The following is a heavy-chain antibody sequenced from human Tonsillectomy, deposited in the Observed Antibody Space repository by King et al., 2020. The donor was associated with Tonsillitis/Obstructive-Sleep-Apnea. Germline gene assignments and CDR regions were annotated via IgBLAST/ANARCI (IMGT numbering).Heavy chain of an antibody. D-gene: IGHD3-3*01. CDR2: IWYDRSKK. V-gene: IGHV3-33*01. CDR3: ARDSVRFLEWPLINYHSYYYIDV. Sequence: VQLVESGGGLVQPGRSLRLSCAASGLSFSSYGMHWVRQAPGKGLEWVTVIWYDRSKKQYADSVKGRFTISRDNSRDTLYLQMNSLRYEDTAVYYCARDSVRFLEWPLINYHSYYYIDVWGKGTTVIVSS. CDR1: GLSFSSYG. J-gene: IGHJ6*03.